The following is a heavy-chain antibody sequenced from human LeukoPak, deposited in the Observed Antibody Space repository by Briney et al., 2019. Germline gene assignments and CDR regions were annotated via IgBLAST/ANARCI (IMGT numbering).Heavy chain of an antibody. CDR1: GYSISSGYY. V-gene: IGHV4-38-2*02. CDR3: APGIFDWLTREEYYFDY. CDR2: IYYSGST. Sequence: PSETLSLTCTVSGYSISSGYYWGWIRQPPGKGLKWIGGIYYSGSTYYNPSLKSRVTISVDSSKNQFSLKLRSVTAADTAVYYCAPGIFDWLTREEYYFDYWGQGTLVTVSS. J-gene: IGHJ4*02. D-gene: IGHD3-9*01.